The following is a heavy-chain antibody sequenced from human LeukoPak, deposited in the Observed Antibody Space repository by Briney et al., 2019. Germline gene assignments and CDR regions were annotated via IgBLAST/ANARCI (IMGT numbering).Heavy chain of an antibody. J-gene: IGHJ4*02. V-gene: IGHV4-38-2*02. CDR3: ARDPYCSSTSCPTFDY. Sequence: SETLSLTCTVSGYSISSGYYWGWIRKPPGKGLEWLGSIYHSGSTYYNPSPKSRVTISVDTSKNQFSLKLSSVTAADTAVYYCARDPYCSSTSCPTFDYWGQGALVTVSS. CDR1: GYSISSGYY. D-gene: IGHD2-2*01. CDR2: IYHSGST.